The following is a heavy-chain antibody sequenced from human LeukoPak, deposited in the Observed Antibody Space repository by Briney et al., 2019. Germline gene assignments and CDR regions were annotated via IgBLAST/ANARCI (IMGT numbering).Heavy chain of an antibody. CDR3: ARLNEVTTYVFDI. J-gene: IGHJ3*02. V-gene: IGHV3-53*01. Sequence: GGSLRLSCAASGFTVSSNYMSWVRQAPGKGLEWVSVIYSGGSTYYADSVKGRFTISRDNSKNTLYLQMNSLRAEDTAVYYCARLNEVTTYVFDIWGQGTMVTVSS. CDR2: IYSGGST. D-gene: IGHD2-21*02. CDR1: GFTVSSNY.